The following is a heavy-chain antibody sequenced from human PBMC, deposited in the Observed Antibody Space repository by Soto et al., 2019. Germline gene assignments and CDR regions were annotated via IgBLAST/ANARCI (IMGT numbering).Heavy chain of an antibody. Sequence: QLQLQESGPGLVKPSETLSLTCSVSDDSINSDKYYWGWIRQPPGKGLEWIGRIYYRGNAYYNPSLQPPATISLDPSKSLFSLKLNSVTAADSAVYFCARLEGLATISYYFDFWGPGALVTVSS. J-gene: IGHJ4*02. CDR2: IYYRGNA. CDR1: DDSINSDKYY. V-gene: IGHV4-39*02. CDR3: ARLEGLATISYYFDF. D-gene: IGHD1-1*01.